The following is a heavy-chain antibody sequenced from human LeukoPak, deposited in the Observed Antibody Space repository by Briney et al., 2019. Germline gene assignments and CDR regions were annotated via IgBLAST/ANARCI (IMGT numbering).Heavy chain of an antibody. Sequence: SETLSLTCTVSGGSISSYYWSWIRQPPGKGLEWIGYIYTSGSTNYNPSLKSRVTISVDTSKNQFSLKLSSVTAADTAVYYCARARYQLLFRYYMDVWGKGTTVTVSS. CDR3: ARARYQLLFRYYMDV. CDR1: GGSISSYY. V-gene: IGHV4-4*09. D-gene: IGHD2-2*01. J-gene: IGHJ6*03. CDR2: IYTSGST.